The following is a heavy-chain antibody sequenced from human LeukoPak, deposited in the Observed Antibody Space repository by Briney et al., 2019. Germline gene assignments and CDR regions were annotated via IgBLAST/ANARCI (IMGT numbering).Heavy chain of an antibody. CDR3: ARKFLGSRGYYFDY. V-gene: IGHV1-8*01. CDR1: GYTFTSYD. CDR2: MNPNTGNT. D-gene: IGHD3-10*01. Sequence: ASVKVSCKASGYTFTSYDINWVRQATGQGLEWMGWMNPNTGNTGYAQKFQGRVTMTRDTSISAAYMELSSLRSDDTAVYYCARKFLGSRGYYFDYWGQGTLVTVSS. J-gene: IGHJ4*02.